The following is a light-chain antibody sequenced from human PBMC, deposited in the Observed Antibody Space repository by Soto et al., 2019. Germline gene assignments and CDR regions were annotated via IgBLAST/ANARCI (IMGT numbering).Light chain of an antibody. CDR1: SSDVGSYNL. J-gene: IGLJ2*01. Sequence: QSALTQPASVSGSPGQSITISCTGTSSDVGSYNLVSWYQQHPGKAPKLMIYEGSKRPSGVSNRFSGSKSGNTASLTISGLQAEDEADYYCCSYAGSSTDVVCGGGTQLTVL. V-gene: IGLV2-23*01. CDR3: CSYAGSSTDVV. CDR2: EGS.